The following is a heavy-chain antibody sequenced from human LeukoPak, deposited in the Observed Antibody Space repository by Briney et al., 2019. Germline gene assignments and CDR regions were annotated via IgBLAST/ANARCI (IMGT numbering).Heavy chain of an antibody. CDR3: ARHYGP. D-gene: IGHD3-10*01. Sequence: XWIRQPPGKGLEWIGSIYDSGSTYYNPSLKSRVTISVNTSKNQFSLKLNSVTAADTAEYYCARHYGPWGQGTLVTVSS. CDR2: IYDSGST. J-gene: IGHJ5*02. V-gene: IGHV4-39*01.